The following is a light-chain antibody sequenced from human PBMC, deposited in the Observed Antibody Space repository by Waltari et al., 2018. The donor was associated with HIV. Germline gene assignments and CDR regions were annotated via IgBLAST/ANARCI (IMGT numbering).Light chain of an antibody. CDR1: QSLSNSY. Sequence: EVVLTQSPGTLSLSPGERATLSCRASQSLSNSYLAWYQQKPGQAPRLLIYDASSRATGIPDKFSGSRSGTDFTLTISKLEPEEFAVYYCQQYVSSPWTFGQGTKVEIK. CDR3: QQYVSSPWT. V-gene: IGKV3-20*01. J-gene: IGKJ1*01. CDR2: DAS.